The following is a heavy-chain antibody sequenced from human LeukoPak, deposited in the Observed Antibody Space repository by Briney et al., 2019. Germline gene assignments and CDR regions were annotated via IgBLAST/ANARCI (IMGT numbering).Heavy chain of an antibody. J-gene: IGHJ4*02. CDR1: GFTFDDYS. V-gene: IGHV3-20*04. CDR2: ISRDGGRT. D-gene: IGHD3-3*01. Sequence: PGGSLRLSCAASGFTSGFTFDDYSMNWVRQVPGKGLEWVSGISRDGGRTGYADSVQGRFTNSRDNSRNSLHLQMNSLRVEDTAFYYCVKDSNYDFWSGYYKGFDNWGQGTLVTVSS. CDR3: VKDSNYDFWSGYYKGFDN.